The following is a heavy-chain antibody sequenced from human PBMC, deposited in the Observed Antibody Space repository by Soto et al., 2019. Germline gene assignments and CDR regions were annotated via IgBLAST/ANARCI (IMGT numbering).Heavy chain of an antibody. CDR2: ISGSGDRT. V-gene: IGHV3-23*01. D-gene: IGHD3-10*01. CDR3: AKLVYGGPQDY. CDR1: GCTFSNYA. J-gene: IGHJ4*02. Sequence: GSLLRSCAASGCTFSNYAMSWVRQAPGKGLEWVSAISGSGDRTFYTDSVKGRFTISRDNSKNTLFLQMNSLRAEDTAVYFCAKLVYGGPQDYWGQGTPVTVYS.